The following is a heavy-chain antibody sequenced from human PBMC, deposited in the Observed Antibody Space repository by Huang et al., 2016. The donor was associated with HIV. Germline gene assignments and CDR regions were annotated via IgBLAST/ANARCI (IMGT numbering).Heavy chain of an antibody. CDR1: GGSIRSHY. V-gene: IGHV4-59*11. J-gene: IGHJ4*02. CDR2: LYYSGST. D-gene: IGHD3-10*01. CDR3: ARDTMVRGFDY. Sequence: QVQLQESGPGLVKPSETLSLTCTVSGGSIRSHYWSWIRQPPGKGLEWIGCLYYSGSTNNNPSLKSRVTISVDTSKNQFSLKLSSVTAADTAVYYCARDTMVRGFDYWGQGTLVTVSS.